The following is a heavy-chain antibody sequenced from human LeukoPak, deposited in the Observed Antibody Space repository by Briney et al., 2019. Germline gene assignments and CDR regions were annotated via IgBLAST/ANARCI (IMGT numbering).Heavy chain of an antibody. V-gene: IGHV4-39*07. CDR3: ARGGVLKSVDY. J-gene: IGHJ4*02. Sequence: PSETLSLSCSVSGGSISSSDDYWGFVRQTPGKGLEWMGSTYYTGSSHYNPSLKSRATISVDTSKNQFSLKLSSVTAADTAVYYCARGGVLKSVDYWGQGTLVAVSS. CDR1: GGSISSSDDY. D-gene: IGHD3-16*01. CDR2: TYYTGSS.